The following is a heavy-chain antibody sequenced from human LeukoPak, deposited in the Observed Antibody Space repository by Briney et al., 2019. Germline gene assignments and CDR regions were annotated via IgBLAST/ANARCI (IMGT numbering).Heavy chain of an antibody. Sequence: GGSLRLSCAASGFTFSPYSMNWVRQAPGKGLEWVSYISSSSSTIYYADSVKGRFTISRDNAKKSLYLEMNSLRTEDTAFYYCVKDRTPGGGDVWGQGTTVTVSS. CDR1: GFTFSPYS. J-gene: IGHJ6*02. CDR3: VKDRTPGGGDV. V-gene: IGHV3-48*04. D-gene: IGHD2-15*01. CDR2: ISSSSSTI.